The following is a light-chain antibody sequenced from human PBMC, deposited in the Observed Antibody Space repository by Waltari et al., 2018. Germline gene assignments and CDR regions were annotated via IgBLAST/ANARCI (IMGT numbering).Light chain of an antibody. V-gene: IGLV2-23*01. CDR1: SSDVGNYNL. Sequence: QSALTQPASVSGSHGQSITISCTGTSSDVGNYNLVSWYQQYPGKAPKVMIYDDNRRPSGVSDRFSGSKSGNTASLTISGVQAEDEADYYCCSYAGSYTWVFGGGTKLTVL. J-gene: IGLJ3*02. CDR3: CSYAGSYTWV. CDR2: DDN.